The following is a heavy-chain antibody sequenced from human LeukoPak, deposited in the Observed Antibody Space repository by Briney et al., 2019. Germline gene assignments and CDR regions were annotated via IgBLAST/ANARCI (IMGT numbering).Heavy chain of an antibody. V-gene: IGHV1-2*06. Sequence: GSVKVSCKASGYTFTDYYFHWVRQAPGQGLEWMGRINPNNGDTNYAQKFQGRVTMTRDTSISTAYMELSRLGSDDTAVYYCARELVGAEFDYWGQGSLVTVSS. CDR2: INPNNGDT. CDR3: ARELVGAEFDY. D-gene: IGHD1-26*01. J-gene: IGHJ4*02. CDR1: GYTFTDYY.